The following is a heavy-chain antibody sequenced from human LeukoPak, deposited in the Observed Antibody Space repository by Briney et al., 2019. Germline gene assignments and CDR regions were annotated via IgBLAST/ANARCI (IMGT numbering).Heavy chain of an antibody. CDR3: ASRNYDFWSGYSTYYFDY. CDR1: GGSFSGYY. Sequence: SETLSLTCAVYGGSFSGYYWSWIRQPPGKGLEWIGEINHSGSTNYNPSLKSRVTISVDTSKNQFSLKLSSVTAADTAVYYCASRNYDFWSGYSTYYFDYWGQGTLVTVSS. J-gene: IGHJ4*02. D-gene: IGHD3-3*01. CDR2: INHSGST. V-gene: IGHV4-34*01.